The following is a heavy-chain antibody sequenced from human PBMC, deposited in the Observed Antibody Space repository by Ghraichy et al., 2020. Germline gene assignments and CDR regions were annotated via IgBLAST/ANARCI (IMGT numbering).Heavy chain of an antibody. D-gene: IGHD4-11*01. J-gene: IGHJ5*02. CDR2: ISSSGSTI. CDR1: GFTFSDYY. Sequence: LSLTCAASGFTFSDYYMSWIRQAPGKGLEWVSYISSSGSTIYYADSVKGRFTISRDNAKNSLYLQMNSLRAEDTAVYYCARDGSVTNNWFDPWGQGTLVTVSS. CDR3: ARDGSVTNNWFDP. V-gene: IGHV3-11*01.